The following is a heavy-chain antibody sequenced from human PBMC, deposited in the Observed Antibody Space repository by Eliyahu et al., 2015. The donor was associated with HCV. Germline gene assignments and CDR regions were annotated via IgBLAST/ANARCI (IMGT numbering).Heavy chain of an antibody. Sequence: EVQLVESGGGLVKPGGSLRLSCAASGFTFSXAWXSWVRQAPGKGLEWVGRIKSKTDGGTTDYAAPVKGRFTISRDDSKNTLYLQMNSLKTEDTAVYYCTTETGNSGYDWDAFDIWGQGTMVTVSS. J-gene: IGHJ3*02. CDR1: GFTFSXAW. D-gene: IGHD5-12*01. V-gene: IGHV3-15*01. CDR3: TTETGNSGYDWDAFDI. CDR2: IKSKTDGGTT.